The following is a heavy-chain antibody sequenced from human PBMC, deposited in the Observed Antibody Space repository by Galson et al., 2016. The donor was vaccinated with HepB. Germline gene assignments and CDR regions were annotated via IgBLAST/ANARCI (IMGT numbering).Heavy chain of an antibody. CDR1: GFIFSGYW. V-gene: IGHV3-7*01. CDR2: IKQDGNEK. CDR3: ARERALWFGETFGACDY. D-gene: IGHD3-10*01. Sequence: SLRLSCAASGFIFSGYWMTWVRQAPGKGLEWVANIKQDGNEKFYVDSVKGRFTISRDNAKKSLYLQMNSLRAEDTAMYYCARERALWFGETFGACDYWGQGTLVTVSS. J-gene: IGHJ4*02.